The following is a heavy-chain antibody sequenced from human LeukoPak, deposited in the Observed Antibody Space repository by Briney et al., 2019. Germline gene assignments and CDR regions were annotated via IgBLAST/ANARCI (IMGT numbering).Heavy chain of an antibody. CDR1: GGSINTYY. CDR2: IYYSGST. V-gene: IGHV4-59*01. J-gene: IGHJ4*02. D-gene: IGHD3-9*01. CDR3: ARGALRYFDWLKKDYYYMDV. Sequence: PSETLSLTCTVSGGSINTYYWSWIRQPPGKGLEWIGYIYYSGSTNYNPSLKSRVTLSMDTSKNQFSLRLSSVTAADTAVYYCARGALRYFDWLKKDYYYMDVWGQGILVTVSS.